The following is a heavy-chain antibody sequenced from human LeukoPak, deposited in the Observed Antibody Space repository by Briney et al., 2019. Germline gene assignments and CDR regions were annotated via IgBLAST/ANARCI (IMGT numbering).Heavy chain of an antibody. Sequence: SETLSLTCTVSGGSISSYYWSWIRQPPGKGLEWIGYIYYSGSTNYNPSLKSRITISVDASKKQFSLRLRSMSPADTAVYFCARLSDTRRGLAFDVWGQGSLVSVSS. CDR1: GGSISSYY. V-gene: IGHV4-59*12. CDR2: IYYSGST. CDR3: ARLSDTRRGLAFDV. D-gene: IGHD3-22*01. J-gene: IGHJ3*01.